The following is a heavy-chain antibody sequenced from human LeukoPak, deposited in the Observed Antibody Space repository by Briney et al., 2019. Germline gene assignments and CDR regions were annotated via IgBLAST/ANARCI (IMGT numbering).Heavy chain of an antibody. D-gene: IGHD5-12*01. CDR1: GFTFSTYS. CDR3: AREMGGYPFDY. CDR2: ISSRSSYI. J-gene: IGHJ4*02. Sequence: GGSLRLSCAASGFTFSTYSMNWVRQAPGKGLEWVSSISSRSSYIYYADSVKGRFTISRDNAKNSLYLQMNSLRAEDTAVYYCAREMGGYPFDYWGQGTLVTVSS. V-gene: IGHV3-21*01.